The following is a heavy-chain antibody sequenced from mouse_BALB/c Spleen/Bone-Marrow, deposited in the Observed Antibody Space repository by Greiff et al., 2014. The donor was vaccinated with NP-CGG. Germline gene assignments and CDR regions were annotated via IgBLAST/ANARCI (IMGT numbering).Heavy chain of an antibody. D-gene: IGHD2-12*01. J-gene: IGHJ4*01. CDR1: GFTFNIYA. V-gene: IGHV10-1*02. CDR3: VRHSYHDNSLDY. CDR2: IRSKSKNYAT. Sequence: EVQRVESGGGLVQPKGSLKLSCAASGFTFNIYAMNWVRQAPGKGLEWVARIRSKSKNYATYYADSAKDRFTISRDDSQSMLHLQVNSLKTEDTATYYCVRHSYHDNSLDYWGQGISVIVSS.